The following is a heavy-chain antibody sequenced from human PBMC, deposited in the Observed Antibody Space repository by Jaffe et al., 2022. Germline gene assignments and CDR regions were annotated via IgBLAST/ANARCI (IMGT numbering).Heavy chain of an antibody. CDR3: ARARDRTGDGDPYYFDY. J-gene: IGHJ4*02. CDR2: INPSGTST. D-gene: IGHD4-17*01. Sequence: QVQLVQSGAEVRKPGASVKVSCKAAGYTFTNYSIHWVRQAPGQGLEWMGIINPSGTSTSYAQKFQGRVTMTRDTSTSTVYMELSSLTSEDTAVYYCARARDRTGDGDPYYFDYWGQGTLVTVSS. CDR1: GYTFTNYS. V-gene: IGHV1-46*01.